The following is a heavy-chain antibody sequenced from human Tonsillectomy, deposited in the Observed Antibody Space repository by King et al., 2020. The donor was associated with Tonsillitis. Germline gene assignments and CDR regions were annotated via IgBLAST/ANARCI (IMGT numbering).Heavy chain of an antibody. V-gene: IGHV3-7*03. J-gene: IGHJ4*02. CDR1: GFSFNSDW. D-gene: IGHD2-21*02. Sequence: QLVQSGGGLVQPGGSLILSCAASGFSFNSDWMSWVRQAPGKGLEWVADINQDGSKTYYVASVRGRFTISRDNAKNSVYLQMYSLRAEDTAVYYCARDAHCCADCYTLVFWGQGTLVTVSS. CDR2: INQDGSKT. CDR3: ARDAHCCADCYTLVF.